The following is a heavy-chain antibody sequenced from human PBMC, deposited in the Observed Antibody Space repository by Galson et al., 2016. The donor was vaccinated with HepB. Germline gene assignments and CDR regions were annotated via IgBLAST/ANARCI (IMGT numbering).Heavy chain of an antibody. CDR3: ARPRASNYYYYGMDV. Sequence: SLRLSCAASGFTFSSSGMHWVRQAPGKGLEWVAVISTDAINKYYADSVRGRFTISRDDPKNTLYLQMNSLRPEDTAVYYCARPRASNYYYYGMDVWGQGTTVAVSS. D-gene: IGHD2-2*01. V-gene: IGHV3-30*03. CDR1: GFTFSSSG. CDR2: ISTDAINK. J-gene: IGHJ6*02.